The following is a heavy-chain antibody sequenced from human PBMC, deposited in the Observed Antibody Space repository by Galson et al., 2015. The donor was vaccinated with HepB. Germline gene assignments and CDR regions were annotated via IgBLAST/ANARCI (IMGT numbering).Heavy chain of an antibody. V-gene: IGHV1-69*13. D-gene: IGHD3-22*01. Sequence: SVKVSCKASGGTFSSYAISWVRQAPGQGLEWMGGIIPIFGTANYAQKFQGRVTITADESTSTAYMELSSLRSEDTAVYYCARVVVVVNSVGYYYYYGMDVWGQGTTVTVSS. CDR3: ARVVVVVNSVGYYYYYGMDV. CDR1: GGTFSSYA. J-gene: IGHJ6*02. CDR2: IIPIFGTA.